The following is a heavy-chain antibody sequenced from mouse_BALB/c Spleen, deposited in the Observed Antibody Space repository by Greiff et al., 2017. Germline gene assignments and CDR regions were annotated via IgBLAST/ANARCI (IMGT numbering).Heavy chain of an antibody. CDR2: ISSGGSYT. CDR3: ARQGYYDYDGGFAY. CDR1: GFTFSSYG. D-gene: IGHD2-4*01. V-gene: IGHV5-6*01. J-gene: IGHJ3*01. Sequence: EVQLVESGGDLVKPGGSLKLSCAASGFTFSSYGMSWVRQTPDKRLEWVATISSGGSYTYYPDSVKGRFTISRDNAKNTLYLQMSSLKSEDTAMYYCARQGYYDYDGGFAYWGQGTLVTVSA.